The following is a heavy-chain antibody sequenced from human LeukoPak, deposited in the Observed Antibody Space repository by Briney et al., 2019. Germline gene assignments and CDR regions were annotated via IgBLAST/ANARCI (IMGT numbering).Heavy chain of an antibody. J-gene: IGHJ4*02. CDR2: VYYSGST. D-gene: IGHD3-16*01. Sequence: SESLSLTRTVSGGSISRSSYYWGWIRQPPGKGLEWIGSVYYSGSTYYNPSLKSRVTISVDTSNNQFSLSLSSVTAADTAVYYCARHQGDAGDYWGQGTLVTVSS. CDR3: ARHQGDAGDY. V-gene: IGHV4-39*01. CDR1: GGSISRSSYY.